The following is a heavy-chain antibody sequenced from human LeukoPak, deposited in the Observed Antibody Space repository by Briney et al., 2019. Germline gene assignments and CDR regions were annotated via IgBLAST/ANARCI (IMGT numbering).Heavy chain of an antibody. CDR3: ARGPQWLNY. Sequence: SQTLSLTCAISGDSVSSDSATWNWNRQSPSRGLEWLGRTYYRSKWYSAYAVSVKSRISINSDTSKNQFSLQLNSVTPEDTAIYYCARGPQWLNYWGQGTLVTVSS. CDR1: GDSVSSDSAT. V-gene: IGHV6-1*01. CDR2: TYYRSKWYS. J-gene: IGHJ4*02. D-gene: IGHD6-19*01.